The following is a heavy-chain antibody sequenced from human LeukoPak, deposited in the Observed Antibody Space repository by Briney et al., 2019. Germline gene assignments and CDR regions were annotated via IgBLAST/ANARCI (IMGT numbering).Heavy chain of an antibody. CDR3: ARDLEYYYDSSGYKAYYYYMDV. V-gene: IGHV4-59*01. J-gene: IGHJ6*03. D-gene: IGHD3-22*01. Sequence: PSETLSLTCTVSGGSISSYYWSWIRQPPGKGLEWIGYIYYSGSTNYNPSLKSRVTISVDMSKNQFSLKLSSVTAADTAVYYCARDLEYYYDSSGYKAYYYYMDVWGKGTTVTVSS. CDR1: GGSISSYY. CDR2: IYYSGST.